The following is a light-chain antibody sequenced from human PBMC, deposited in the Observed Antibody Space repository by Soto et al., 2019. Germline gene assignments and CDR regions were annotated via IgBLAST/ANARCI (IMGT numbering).Light chain of an antibody. CDR2: DAS. V-gene: IGKV1-5*01. CDR3: QQYNSYPFT. Sequence: DIQMTQSPSTLSASVGDRVTITCRASQSISSWLAWYQQKPGKAPKLLIYDASSLESGVPSRFSGSGSGTEFTLPISSLQPDDFATYYCQQYNSYPFTFGGGTKVEIK. J-gene: IGKJ4*01. CDR1: QSISSW.